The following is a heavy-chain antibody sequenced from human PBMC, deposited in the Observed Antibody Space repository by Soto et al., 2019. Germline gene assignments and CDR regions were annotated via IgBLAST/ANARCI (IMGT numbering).Heavy chain of an antibody. J-gene: IGHJ4*02. Sequence: PSETLSLTCTVSGGSISSGDYYWSWIRQPPGKGLEWIGYIYYSGSTYYNPSLKSRVTISVDTSKNQFSLKLSSVTAADTAVYYCARVWARDYGDYLFDYWGQGTLVTV. CDR2: IYYSGST. V-gene: IGHV4-30-4*01. D-gene: IGHD4-17*01. CDR1: GGSISSGDYY. CDR3: ARVWARDYGDYLFDY.